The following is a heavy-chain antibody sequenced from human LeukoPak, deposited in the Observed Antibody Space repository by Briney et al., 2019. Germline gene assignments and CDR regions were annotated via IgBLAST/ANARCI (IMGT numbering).Heavy chain of an antibody. D-gene: IGHD6-19*01. J-gene: IGHJ5*02. V-gene: IGHV4-59*01. CDR3: ARAHSSGWPHMFDP. CDR1: GSSISTYS. Sequence: SETLSLTCTVSGSSISTYSWTWIRQPPGKGLEWIGNIYYSGSTNYNPSLKSRVTISIDTSKNQFSLKVSSVTAADTAVYYCARAHSSGWPHMFDPWGQGTLVTVPS. CDR2: IYYSGST.